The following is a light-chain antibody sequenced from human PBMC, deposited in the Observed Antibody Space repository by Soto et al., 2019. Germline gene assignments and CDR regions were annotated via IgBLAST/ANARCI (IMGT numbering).Light chain of an antibody. CDR1: RANIGAGYD. J-gene: IGLJ1*01. V-gene: IGLV1-40*01. Sequence: QAVVTQPPSVSGAPGQRVTISCAGSRANIGAGYDVQWYQHPPGTAPKLLIYGNTYRPSGVPDRFSGSKSGTSASLAITGLQAEDEADYYCQSFDSSLSGSVFGSGTKVTVL. CDR2: GNT. CDR3: QSFDSSLSGSV.